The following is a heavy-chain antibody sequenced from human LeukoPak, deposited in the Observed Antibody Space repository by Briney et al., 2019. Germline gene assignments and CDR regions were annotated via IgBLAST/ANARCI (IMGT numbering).Heavy chain of an antibody. CDR3: AKVPISYSSGLFDY. CDR1: GFTFSSYG. V-gene: IGHV3-33*06. D-gene: IGHD6-19*01. J-gene: IGHJ4*02. CDR2: IWYDGNNK. Sequence: GGSLRLSCAASGFTFSSYGMHWVRRAPGKGLEWVAVIWYDGNNKYYADSVKGRFTISRDNSKNTLFLQMNSLRAEDTAVYFCAKVPISYSSGLFDYWGQGTLVTVSS.